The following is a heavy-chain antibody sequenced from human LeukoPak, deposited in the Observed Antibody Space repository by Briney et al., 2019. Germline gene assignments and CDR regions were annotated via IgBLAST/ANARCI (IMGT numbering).Heavy chain of an antibody. J-gene: IGHJ3*02. CDR2: ISYDGSNK. Sequence: GGSLRLSCAASGFTFSSYWMSWVRLAPGKGLEWVAVISYDGSNKYYADSVKGRFTISRDNSKNTLYLQMNSLRAEDTAVYYCAKDDPRGDAFDIWGQGTMVTVSS. CDR3: AKDDPRGDAFDI. V-gene: IGHV3-30*18. D-gene: IGHD5-12*01. CDR1: GFTFSSYW.